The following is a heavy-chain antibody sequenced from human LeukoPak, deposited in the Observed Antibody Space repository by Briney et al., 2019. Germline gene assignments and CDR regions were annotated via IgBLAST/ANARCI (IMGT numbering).Heavy chain of an antibody. J-gene: IGHJ3*02. Sequence: ASVKVSCKASGHTFTVYYMHWVRQAPGQGLEWMGWINPSSGGTNYAQKFQGRVTMTRDTSISTAYMELSRLRSDDTAVYYCARLTYYDFWSGYNYAFDIWGQGTMVTVSS. D-gene: IGHD3-3*01. CDR1: GHTFTVYY. CDR2: INPSSGGT. CDR3: ARLTYYDFWSGYNYAFDI. V-gene: IGHV1-2*02.